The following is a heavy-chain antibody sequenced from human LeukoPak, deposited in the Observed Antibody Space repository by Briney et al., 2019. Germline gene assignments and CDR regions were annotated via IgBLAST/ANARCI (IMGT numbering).Heavy chain of an antibody. D-gene: IGHD2-21*01. J-gene: IGHJ6*03. CDR2: IIPIFGTA. Sequence: ASVKVSCKASGYTFTSYGISWVRQAPGQGLEWTGGIIPIFGTANYAQKFQGRVTITADESTSTAYMELSSLRSEDTAVYYCARCGGQDYYYYMDVWGKGTTVTVSS. CDR3: ARCGGQDYYYYMDV. CDR1: GYTFTSYG. V-gene: IGHV1-69*13.